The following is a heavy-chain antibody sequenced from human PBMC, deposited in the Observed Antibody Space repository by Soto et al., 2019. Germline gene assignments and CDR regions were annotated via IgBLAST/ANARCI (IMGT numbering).Heavy chain of an antibody. CDR3: ARLNREFRVY. V-gene: IGHV5-10-1*01. CDR2: IDPSDSYT. CDR1: GYSFTSYW. J-gene: IGHJ4*02. Sequence: GESLKISCKGSGYSFTSYWISWVRQMPGKGLEWMGRIDPSDSYTNYSPSFQGHVTISAHKSISTAYLQWSSLEASDTGMYYCARLNREFRVYWGQGTLVTVSS. D-gene: IGHD3-10*01.